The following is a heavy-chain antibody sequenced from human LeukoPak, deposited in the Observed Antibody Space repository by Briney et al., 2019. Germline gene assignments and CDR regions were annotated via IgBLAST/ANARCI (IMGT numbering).Heavy chain of an antibody. V-gene: IGHV4-4*07. D-gene: IGHD6-19*01. CDR3: ARQKTVAGKAGFDY. CDR2: IYTTGST. J-gene: IGHJ4*02. Sequence: SETLSLTCTVSGGSISSYYWTWIRQPAGKGLEWIGRIYTTGSTNYNPSLNSRVTMSVDTSKNQFSLKLSSVTAADTAVYYCARQKTVAGKAGFDYWGQGTLVTVSS. CDR1: GGSISSYY.